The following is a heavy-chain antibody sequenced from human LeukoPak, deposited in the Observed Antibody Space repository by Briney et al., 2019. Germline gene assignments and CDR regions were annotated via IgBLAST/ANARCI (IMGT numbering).Heavy chain of an antibody. V-gene: IGHV3-30*02. D-gene: IGHD3-22*01. CDR2: IRYDGSNK. CDR1: GFTVSSNS. J-gene: IGHJ4*02. CDR3: AKDRRNYYDSSGYFDY. Sequence: PGGSLRLSCTVSGFTVSSNSMSWVRQAPGKGLEWVAFIRYDGSNKYYADSVKGRFTISRDNSKNTLYLQMNSLRAEDTAVYYCAKDRRNYYDSSGYFDYWGQGTLVTVSS.